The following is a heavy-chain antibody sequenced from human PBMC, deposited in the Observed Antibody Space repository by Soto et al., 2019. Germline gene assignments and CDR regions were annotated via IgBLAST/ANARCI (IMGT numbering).Heavy chain of an antibody. CDR2: ISSSGSTI. V-gene: IGHV3-11*01. D-gene: IGHD6-13*01. CDR1: GFTFSDYY. J-gene: IGHJ6*02. CDR3: AVCGIAAADYYYYYGMDV. Sequence: QVQLVESGGGLVKPGGSLRLSCAASGFTFSDYYMSWIRQAPGKGLEWVSYISSSGSTIYYEDSEKGRFTISRDNAKNSLYLQMNSLRDEDTAVYYCAVCGIAAADYYYYYGMDVWGQGTTVTVSS.